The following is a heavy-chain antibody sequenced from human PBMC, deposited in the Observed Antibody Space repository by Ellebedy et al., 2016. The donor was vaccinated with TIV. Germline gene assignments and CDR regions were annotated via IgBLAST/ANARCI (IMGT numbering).Heavy chain of an antibody. Sequence: GESLKISCTASGFSFYNYAMNWVRQAPGKGLEWVSAISGTGVSTYYADSVKGRLTISRDNSKKTVYLQMNSLRAEDTSIYYCAKGYKKWPYYGMDVWGQGTTVTVSS. D-gene: IGHD1-14*01. CDR1: GFSFYNYA. V-gene: IGHV3-23*01. J-gene: IGHJ6*02. CDR3: AKGYKKWPYYGMDV. CDR2: ISGTGVST.